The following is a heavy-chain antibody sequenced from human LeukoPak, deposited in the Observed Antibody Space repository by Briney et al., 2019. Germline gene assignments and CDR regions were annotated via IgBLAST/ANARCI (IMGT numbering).Heavy chain of an antibody. CDR3: ASGITTDDY. V-gene: IGHV4-34*01. D-gene: IGHD3-22*01. Sequence: SETLSLTCTVSGGSISSYYWSWIRQPPGKGLEWIGEINHSGSTNYNPSLKSRVTISVDTSKNQFSLKLSSVTAADTAVYYCASGITTDDYWGQGTLVTVSS. CDR2: INHSGST. CDR1: GGSISSYY. J-gene: IGHJ4*02.